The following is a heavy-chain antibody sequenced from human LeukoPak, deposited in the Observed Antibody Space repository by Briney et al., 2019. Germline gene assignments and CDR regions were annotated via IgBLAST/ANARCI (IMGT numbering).Heavy chain of an antibody. D-gene: IGHD6-6*01. V-gene: IGHV3-30*18. J-gene: IGHJ6*02. CDR3: AKVHSSSYYYGMDV. CDR1: GFTFGTYG. Sequence: GRSLRLSCAASGFTFGTYGMHWVRQAPGKGLDWVAVISDDGSNTYYADPVKGRFTISRDNSKNTLYLQMNSLRAEDTAVYYCAKVHSSSYYYGMDVWGQGTTVTVSS. CDR2: ISDDGSNT.